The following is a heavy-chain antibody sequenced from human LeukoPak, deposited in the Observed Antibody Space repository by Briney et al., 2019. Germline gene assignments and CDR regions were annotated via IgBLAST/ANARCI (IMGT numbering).Heavy chain of an antibody. CDR2: IRYDGSNK. J-gene: IGHJ5*02. CDR3: ARVPTPDSSGYYYDP. V-gene: IGHV3-30*02. D-gene: IGHD3-22*01. CDR1: GFTFSSYG. Sequence: GGSLRLSCAASGFTFSSYGMHWVRQAPGKGLEWVAFIRYDGSNKYYADSVKGRFTISRDNSKNTLYLQMNSLRAEDTAVYYCARVPTPDSSGYYYDPWGQGTLVTVSS.